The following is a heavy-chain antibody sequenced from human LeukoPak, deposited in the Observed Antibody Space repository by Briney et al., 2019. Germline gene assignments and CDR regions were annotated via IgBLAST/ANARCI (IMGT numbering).Heavy chain of an antibody. CDR3: ARVLNCCGDYDY. J-gene: IGHJ4*02. CDR2: IKQDRGEK. V-gene: IGHV3-7*05. Sequence: GGSLRLFCAASGFTSSSYGMSCVRQAPREGLLEVADIKQDRGEKYYMDSLKGRFTISRDTAKNSLYLQMNTLTAADTAVYYCARVLNCCGDYDYWGQGTLVSVCS. CDR1: GFTSSSYG. D-gene: IGHD4-17*01.